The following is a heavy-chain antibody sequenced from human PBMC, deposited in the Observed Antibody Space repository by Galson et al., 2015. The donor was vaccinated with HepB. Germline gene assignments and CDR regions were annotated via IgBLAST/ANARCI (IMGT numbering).Heavy chain of an antibody. CDR2: IYYDGSNK. V-gene: IGHV3-33*06. J-gene: IGHJ4*02. CDR1: GFTFTTYG. Sequence: SLRLSCAASGFTFTTYGMHWVRQAPGKGLEWVAVIYYDGSNKLYADSVKGRFTISRDNSKNTLYLQMNSLRAEDTAVYYCAKDYTAAGTSFDYWGQGTLVTVSS. CDR3: AKDYTAAGTSFDY. D-gene: IGHD6-13*01.